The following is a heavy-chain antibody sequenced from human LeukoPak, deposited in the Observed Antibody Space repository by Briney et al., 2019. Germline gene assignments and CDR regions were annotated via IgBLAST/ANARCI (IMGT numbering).Heavy chain of an antibody. D-gene: IGHD6-13*01. CDR1: GFTFSSYA. CDR3: ASFGDYSSSWYGDNWFDP. J-gene: IGHJ5*02. Sequence: PGGPLRLSCAASGFTFSSYAMHWVRQAPGKGLEWVAVISYDGSNKYYADSVKGRFTISRDNSKYTLYLQMNSLRAEDTAVYYCASFGDYSSSWYGDNWFDPWGQGTLVTVSS. V-gene: IGHV3-30*04. CDR2: ISYDGSNK.